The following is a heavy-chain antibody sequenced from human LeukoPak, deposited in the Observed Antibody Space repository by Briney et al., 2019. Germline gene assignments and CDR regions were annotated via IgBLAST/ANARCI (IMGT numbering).Heavy chain of an antibody. D-gene: IGHD2-2*01. CDR3: ATSSDAPANM. V-gene: IGHV3-7*01. J-gene: IGHJ4*02. CDR2: IRQDGGAK. Sequence: PGGSLRLSCAVSGFTFSTYWMSWVRQAPGKGLEWVTNIRQDGGAKYYVDSVKGRFTISRDNAKNSLYLQMNSLRAEDTGVYYCATSSDAPANMWGQGTLVTVSS. CDR1: GFTFSTYW.